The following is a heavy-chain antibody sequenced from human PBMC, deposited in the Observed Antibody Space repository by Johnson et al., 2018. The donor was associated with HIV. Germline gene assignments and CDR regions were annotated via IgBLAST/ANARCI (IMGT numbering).Heavy chain of an antibody. CDR1: GFTFSSYA. CDR3: ARDREWELLFGAFDI. V-gene: IGHV3-30*04. D-gene: IGHD1-26*01. CDR2: LSFDGSEK. J-gene: IGHJ3*02. Sequence: QVQLVESGGGVVQPGGSLRFSCAASGFTFSSYAMHWVRQAPGKGLEWVAVLSFDGSEKYFADSVKGRFSISRDNSNNTLYLQMNSLRPEDTAVYYCARDREWELLFGAFDIWGQGTVVTVSS.